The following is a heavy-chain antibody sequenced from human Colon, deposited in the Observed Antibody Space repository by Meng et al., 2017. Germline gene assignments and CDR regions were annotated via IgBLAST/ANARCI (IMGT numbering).Heavy chain of an antibody. V-gene: IGHV1-3*01. J-gene: IGHJ4*02. CDR3: TTWGSVGPFDY. CDR1: GYTFTSYA. Sequence: ASVKVSCKASGYTFTSYAMHWVRQAPGQRLEWMGWINAGNGNTKYSQKFQGRVTITRDTSASTAYMELSSLRVEDTAVYYCTTWGSVGPFDYWGQGTLVTVSS. CDR2: INAGNGNT. D-gene: IGHD2-15*01.